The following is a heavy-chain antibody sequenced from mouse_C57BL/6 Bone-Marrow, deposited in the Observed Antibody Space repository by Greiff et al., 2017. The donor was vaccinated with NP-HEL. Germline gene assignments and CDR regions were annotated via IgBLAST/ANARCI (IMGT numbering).Heavy chain of an antibody. CDR3: TGRGAMDY. V-gene: IGHV14-4*01. CDR2: IDPENGDT. J-gene: IGHJ4*01. CDR1: GFNIKDDY. Sequence: VHVKQSGAELVRPGASVKLSCTASGFNIKDDYMHWVKQRPEQGLEWIGWIDPENGDTEYASKFQGKATITADTSSNTAYLQLSSLTSEDTAVYYCTGRGAMDYWGQGTSVTVSS.